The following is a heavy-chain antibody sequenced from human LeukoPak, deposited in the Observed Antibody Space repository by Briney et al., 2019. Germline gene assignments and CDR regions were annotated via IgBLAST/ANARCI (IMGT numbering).Heavy chain of an antibody. CDR2: IYSGGNT. J-gene: IGHJ4*02. V-gene: IGHV3-53*01. D-gene: IGHD3-10*01. Sequence: PGGSLRLSCAASGFTVSTNYMSWVRQAPGKGLEWVSVIYSGGNTYYAESVKGRFTISRDNAKNSLYLQMNSLRAEDTAVYYCALNPDYYGSGSFDYWGQGTLVTVSS. CDR1: GFTVSTNY. CDR3: ALNPDYYGSGSFDY.